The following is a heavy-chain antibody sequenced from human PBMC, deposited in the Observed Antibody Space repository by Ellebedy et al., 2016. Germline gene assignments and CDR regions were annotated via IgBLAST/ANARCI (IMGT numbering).Heavy chain of an antibody. D-gene: IGHD4-11*01. CDR1: GFTFSDHY. V-gene: IGHV3-72*01. CDR3: ARSEGTVGRFWFDP. CDR2: IRNKVQGHTT. J-gene: IGHJ5*02. Sequence: GESLKISCAASGFTFSDHYMDWVRQAPGKGLEWVGRIRNKVQGHTTEYAESVKGRFTISRDDSKKTLYLQMNSLKTDDTALYYCARSEGTVGRFWFDPWGQGTLVTVSS.